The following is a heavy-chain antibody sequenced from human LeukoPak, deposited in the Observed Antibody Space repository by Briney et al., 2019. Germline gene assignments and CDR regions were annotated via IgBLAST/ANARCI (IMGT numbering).Heavy chain of an antibody. V-gene: IGHV3-30-3*01. J-gene: IGHJ4*02. CDR3: AREAGTHYYFDY. CDR2: ISYDGSNK. CDR1: GFTFSSYA. D-gene: IGHD6-19*01. Sequence: PGGSLRLSCAASGFTFSSYAMHWVRQAPGKGLEWVAVISYDGSNKYYADSVKGRFTISRDNSKNTLYLQMNSLRAEDTAVYYCAREAGTHYYFDYWGQGTLVTVSS.